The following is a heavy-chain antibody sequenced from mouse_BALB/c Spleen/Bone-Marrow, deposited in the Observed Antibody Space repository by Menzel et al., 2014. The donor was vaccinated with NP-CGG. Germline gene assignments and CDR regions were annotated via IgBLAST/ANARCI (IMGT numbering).Heavy chain of an antibody. V-gene: IGHV1-80*01. CDR3: ARCDGCSYYFDY. CDR1: GYAFSNYW. J-gene: IGHJ2*01. CDR2: IYPGDGDI. D-gene: IGHD2-3*01. Sequence: VQLQQSGADLVRPGSSVKISCKASGYAFSNYWMNWVKQRPGQGLEWIGQIYPGDGDINYNGKFKGKATLTADKSSSTAYMQLSGLTSENSAVYFCARCDGCSYYFDYWGQGTTLTVSP.